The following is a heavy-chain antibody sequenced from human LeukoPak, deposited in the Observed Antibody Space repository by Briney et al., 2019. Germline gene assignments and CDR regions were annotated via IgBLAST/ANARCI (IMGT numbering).Heavy chain of an antibody. CDR3: ARDATTAVGWVYMDV. CDR1: GFISSDYS. CDR2: TLYDGTMA. J-gene: IGHJ6*03. Sequence: GGSLRLSCAASGFISSDYSLHWVRQAPGKGLEWVAVTLYDGTMAYYADSVKGRFTISRDNSKNTMYLQMNSLTAEDTGLYYCARDATTAVGWVYMDVWGKGTTVTISS. V-gene: IGHV3-30*04. D-gene: IGHD6-13*01.